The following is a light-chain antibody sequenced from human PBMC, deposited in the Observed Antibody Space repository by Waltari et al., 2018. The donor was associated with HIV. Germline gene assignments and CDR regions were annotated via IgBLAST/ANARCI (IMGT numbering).Light chain of an antibody. V-gene: IGLV3-21*03. CDR1: NLEYTT. CDR3: QVWDSTSAHWV. CDR2: DNF. J-gene: IGLJ3*02. Sequence: SYVLTQPPSVSVAPGKTATITCVGSNLEYTTVHWYQVRPGQAPVLVIYDNFDRPSEIPERLSGSNSGNTATLTISRVEAGDEADYYCQVWDSTSAHWVFGGGTKLTVL.